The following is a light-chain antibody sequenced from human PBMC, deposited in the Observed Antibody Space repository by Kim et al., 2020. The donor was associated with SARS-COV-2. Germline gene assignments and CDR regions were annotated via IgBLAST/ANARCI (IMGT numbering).Light chain of an antibody. CDR2: DAS. V-gene: IGKV1-33*01. CDR3: QQYYNVPFT. CDR1: QDITNY. Sequence: DIQMTQSPSSLSASVGDRVTITCQASQDITNYLNWYQQRPGKAPKLLIYDASNLQTGVPSRFSGSGSGTDFTFTVSSLQPEDVATYYCQQYYNVPFTFGPGTKVDIK. J-gene: IGKJ3*01.